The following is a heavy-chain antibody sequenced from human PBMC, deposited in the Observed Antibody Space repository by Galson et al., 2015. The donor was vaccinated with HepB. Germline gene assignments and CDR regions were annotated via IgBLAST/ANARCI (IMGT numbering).Heavy chain of an antibody. CDR3: ARGGLFAGGL. CDR1: GFTFSSYS. J-gene: IGHJ4*02. Sequence: SLRLSCAASGFTFSSYSMNWVRQAPGKGLEWVSSISSSSSYIYYADSVKGRFTISRDHVKDSLYLQMNSLRAEYTAVYYCARGGLFAGGLWGQGTLVTVSS. V-gene: IGHV3-21*01. CDR2: ISSSSSYI. D-gene: IGHD3-3*01.